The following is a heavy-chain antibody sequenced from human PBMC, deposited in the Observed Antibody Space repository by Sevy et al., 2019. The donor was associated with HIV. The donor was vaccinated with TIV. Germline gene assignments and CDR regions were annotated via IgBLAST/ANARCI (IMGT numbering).Heavy chain of an antibody. CDR3: ASDYDSSGYYLNY. D-gene: IGHD3-22*01. J-gene: IGHJ4*02. CDR2: IYSGGST. CDR1: GFTVSSNY. Sequence: GGSLRLSCAASGFTVSSNYMSWVRQAPGKGLEWVSVIYSGGSTYNADSVKGRFTISRDNSKNTLYLQMNSLRAEDTAMYYCASDYDSSGYYLNYWGQGTLVTVSS. V-gene: IGHV3-53*01.